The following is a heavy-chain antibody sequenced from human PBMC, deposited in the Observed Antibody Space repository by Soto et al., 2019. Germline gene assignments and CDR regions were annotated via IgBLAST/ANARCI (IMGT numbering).Heavy chain of an antibody. V-gene: IGHV1-8*01. J-gene: IGHJ3*02. CDR3: ARVSPYSSSWVASFDI. D-gene: IGHD6-13*01. Sequence: ASVKVSCKASGYTFPSYDINWVRQATGQGLEWMGWMNPNSGNTGYAQKFQGRVTMTRNTSISTAYMELSSLRSEDTAVYYCARVSPYSSSWVASFDIWGQGTMVTVSS. CDR1: GYTFPSYD. CDR2: MNPNSGNT.